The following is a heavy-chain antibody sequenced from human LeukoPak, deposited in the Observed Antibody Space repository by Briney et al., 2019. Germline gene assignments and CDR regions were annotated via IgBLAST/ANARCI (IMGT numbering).Heavy chain of an antibody. CDR2: IHPSTGNP. J-gene: IGHJ4*02. CDR1: GYTFTNYA. D-gene: IGHD3-16*02. Sequence: APVKVSCKASGYTFTNYAMNWVRQAPGQGLEWMGWIHPSTGNPTYAQGFTGRFVFSLDTSVSTTYLQISSLKAEDTAVYFCARAFQSLGGLSLPDYWGQGTLVTVSS. CDR3: ARAFQSLGGLSLPDY. V-gene: IGHV7-4-1*02.